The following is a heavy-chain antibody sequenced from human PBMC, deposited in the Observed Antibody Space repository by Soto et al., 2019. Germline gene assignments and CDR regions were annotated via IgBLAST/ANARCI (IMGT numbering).Heavy chain of an antibody. Sequence: QVQLQESGPGLVKPSGTLSLTCAVSGGSISSTNWWSWVRQPPGKGLEWIGEIYHSGATNYNPSLMRRVTISVDNSKNHFSLTLSSVTAADTAVYYCARLPENLYYYYGMDIWGQGTTVTVSS. CDR3: ARLPENLYYYYGMDI. V-gene: IGHV4-4*02. CDR2: IYHSGAT. CDR1: GGSISSTNW. J-gene: IGHJ6*02.